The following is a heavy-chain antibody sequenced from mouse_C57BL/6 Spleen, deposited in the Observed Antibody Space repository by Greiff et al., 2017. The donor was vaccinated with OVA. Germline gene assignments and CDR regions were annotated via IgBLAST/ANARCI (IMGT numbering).Heavy chain of an antibody. CDR3: ARGGLLPDY. CDR1: GYAFSSSW. V-gene: IGHV1-82*01. D-gene: IGHD2-3*01. J-gene: IGHJ2*01. CDR2: IYPGDGDT. Sequence: QVQLQQSGPELVKPGASVKISCKASGYAFSSSWMNWVKQRPGKGLEWIGRIYPGDGDTNYNGKFKGKATLTADKSSSTAYMQLSSLTSEDSAVYFGARGGLLPDYWGQGTTLTVSS.